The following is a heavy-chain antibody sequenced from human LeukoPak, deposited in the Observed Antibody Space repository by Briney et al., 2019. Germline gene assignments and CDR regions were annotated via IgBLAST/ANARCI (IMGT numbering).Heavy chain of an antibody. V-gene: IGHV1-2*04. D-gene: IGHD3-10*01. CDR3: ARDIGAVGIPFDY. J-gene: IGHJ4*02. CDR2: INPNSGGT. CDR1: GYTFTGYY. Sequence: ASVKVSFKASGYTFTGYYIHWVRQAPGQGLEWMGWINPNSGGTNYAQQSQGWVTMTRDTSISTAYMELSSLRSNDTAVYYCARDIGAVGIPFDYWGQGTLVTVSS.